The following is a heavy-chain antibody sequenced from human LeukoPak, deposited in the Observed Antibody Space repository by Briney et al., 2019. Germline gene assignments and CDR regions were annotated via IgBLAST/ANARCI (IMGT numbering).Heavy chain of an antibody. J-gene: IGHJ4*02. CDR1: GYSFTSYW. D-gene: IGHD5-24*01. Sequence: GESLKISCQGSGYSFTSYWIAWVRGMPGKGLEWMGIIYPGDSDTRYSPSFRGQVTISADKSISTAYLQWSSLKASDTAMYYCARRRDGYNPFDYWGQGTLVTVSS. CDR3: ARRRDGYNPFDY. CDR2: IYPGDSDT. V-gene: IGHV5-51*01.